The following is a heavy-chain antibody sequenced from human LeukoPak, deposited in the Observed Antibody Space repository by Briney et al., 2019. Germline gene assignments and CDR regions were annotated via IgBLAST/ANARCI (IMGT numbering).Heavy chain of an antibody. J-gene: IGHJ4*02. CDR2: ISGSGGST. Sequence: GGSLRLSCAASGFTFSSYEMNWVRQAPGKGLGWVSAISGSGGSTYYADSVKGRFTVSRDNSKNTLYLQMNSLRAEDTAVYYCAKDEWDIVVVPASILDYWGQGTLVTVSS. V-gene: IGHV3-23*01. CDR3: AKDEWDIVVVPASILDY. D-gene: IGHD2-2*01. CDR1: GFTFSSYE.